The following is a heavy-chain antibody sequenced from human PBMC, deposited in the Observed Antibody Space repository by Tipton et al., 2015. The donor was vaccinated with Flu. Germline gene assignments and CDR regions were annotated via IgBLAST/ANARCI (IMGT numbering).Heavy chain of an antibody. Sequence: GSLRLSCAVSGFTFSRYGMSWVRQAPGKGLEWVSGFSASARTTYFADSVKGRFTISRDNFKNTLYLQMNSVRAEDTAVYYCARTYGPFNWFDPWGQGTLVTVSS. CDR2: FSASARTT. CDR3: ARTYGPFNWFDP. CDR1: GFTFSRYG. D-gene: IGHD1-1*01. V-gene: IGHV3-23*01. J-gene: IGHJ5*02.